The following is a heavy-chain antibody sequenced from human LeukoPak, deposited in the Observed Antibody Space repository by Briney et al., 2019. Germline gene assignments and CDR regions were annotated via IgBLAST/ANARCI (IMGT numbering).Heavy chain of an antibody. D-gene: IGHD6-13*01. V-gene: IGHV3-53*01. CDR1: GFTVSSNY. CDR3: ARAEQQLVPHYYYGMDV. Sequence: PGGSLRLSCAASGFTVSSNYMSWVRQAPGKGLEWVSVIYSGGSTYYADSVKGRFTISRDNSKNTLYLQMNSLRAEDTAVYYCARAEQQLVPHYYYGMDVWGQGTTVTVSS. J-gene: IGHJ6*02. CDR2: IYSGGST.